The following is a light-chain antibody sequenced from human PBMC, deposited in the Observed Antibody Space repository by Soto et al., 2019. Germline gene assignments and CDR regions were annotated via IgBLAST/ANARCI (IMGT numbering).Light chain of an antibody. J-gene: IGKJ5*01. CDR1: QDITNY. V-gene: IGKV1-33*01. CDR3: QQYDDLPIT. CDR2: DAY. Sequence: DIQMTQSPSSLSASVGDRVTITCQASQDITNYLNWYQQKPGKPPKLLINDAYNLETGVPSRFNGSGSGTHFSFTINSLQPEDFATYYCQQYDDLPITFGLGTRLDIK.